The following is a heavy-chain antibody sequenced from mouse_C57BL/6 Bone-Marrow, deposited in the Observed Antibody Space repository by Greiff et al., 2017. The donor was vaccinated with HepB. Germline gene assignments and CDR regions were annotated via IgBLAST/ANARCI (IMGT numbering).Heavy chain of an antibody. Sequence: QVQLQQSGAELARPGASVKLSCKASGYTFTSYGISWVKQRTGQGLEWIGEIYPRSGNTYYNEKFQGKATLTADKSSSTAYMELRSLTSEDSAVYFGTRWDYYVSSYYAMDYWGQGTSVTVSS. D-gene: IGHD1-1*01. CDR1: GYTFTSYG. CDR2: IYPRSGNT. J-gene: IGHJ4*01. CDR3: TRWDYYVSSYYAMDY. V-gene: IGHV1-81*01.